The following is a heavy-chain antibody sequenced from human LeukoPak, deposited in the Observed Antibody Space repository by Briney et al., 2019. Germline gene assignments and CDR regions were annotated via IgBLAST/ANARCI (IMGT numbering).Heavy chain of an antibody. CDR2: INPNSGGT. Sequence: GASVTVSCKASGYTFTGYYMHWVRQAPGQGLEWMGWINPNSGGTNYAQKFQGRVTMTRDTSISTAYMELRSLRSDDTAVYYCARDQAILGSSSCPADYWGQGTLVTVSS. CDR1: GYTFTGYY. V-gene: IGHV1-2*02. J-gene: IGHJ4*02. CDR3: ARDQAILGSSSCPADY. D-gene: IGHD6-13*01.